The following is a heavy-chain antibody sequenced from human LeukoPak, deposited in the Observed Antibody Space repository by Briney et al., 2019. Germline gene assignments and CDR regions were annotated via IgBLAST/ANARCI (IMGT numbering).Heavy chain of an antibody. D-gene: IGHD1-26*01. CDR3: ARGDGSYYPNYYYGMDV. CDR2: IIPIFGTA. V-gene: IGHV1-69*13. J-gene: IGHJ6*02. Sequence: GASVTVSCTASGGTFSSYAISWVRQAPGQGLEWMGGIIPIFGTANYAQKFQGRVTITADESTSTAYMELSSLRSEDTAVYYRARGDGSYYPNYYYGMDVWGQGTTVTVSS. CDR1: GGTFSSYA.